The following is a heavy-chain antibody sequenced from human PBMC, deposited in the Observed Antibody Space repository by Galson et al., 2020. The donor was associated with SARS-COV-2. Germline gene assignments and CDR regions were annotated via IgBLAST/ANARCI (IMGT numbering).Heavy chain of an antibody. D-gene: IGHD3-10*01. CDR2: ITHSGRT. V-gene: IGHV4-34*01. Sequence: SQTLTLTCAVYVGSFSGFSWSWVRQSPGKGLEWIGEITHSGRTSYSPALESRVTISVYTSKNQFSLKLSSVTAADTAIYYCARGRPSSYGSGSYFLYYYCSGMDVWGEGPKVTVSS. CDR3: ARGRPSSYGSGSYFLYYYCSGMDV. J-gene: IGHJ6*04. CDR1: VGSFSGFS.